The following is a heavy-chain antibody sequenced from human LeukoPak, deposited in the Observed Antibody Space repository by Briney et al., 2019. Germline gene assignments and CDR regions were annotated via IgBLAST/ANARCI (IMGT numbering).Heavy chain of an antibody. CDR2: IKQDGGDK. Sequence: GGSLRLSCAASGFTFSSYSMNWVRQAPGKGLEWVAKIKQDGGDKDYVDSVRGRFTISRDNAKNSLYLQVSSLRAEDTAVYYCARIFLSVVAPKRWFDPWGQGTLVTVSS. J-gene: IGHJ5*02. CDR1: GFTFSSYS. CDR3: ARIFLSVVAPKRWFDP. V-gene: IGHV3-7*03. D-gene: IGHD4-23*01.